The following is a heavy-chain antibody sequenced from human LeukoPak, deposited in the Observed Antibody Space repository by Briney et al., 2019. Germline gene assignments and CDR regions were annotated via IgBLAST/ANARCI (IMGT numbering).Heavy chain of an antibody. CDR2: IKPDGSVK. D-gene: IGHD6-19*01. Sequence: PGGSLRLSCVASGITFSSSWMSWVRQAPGKGLEWVANIKPDGSVKYYADSVKGRFTVSRDNAENSLYLQMNSLRTEDTAVYYCAREHRWLSQTSPGDSWGQGILVTVSS. CDR3: AREHRWLSQTSPGDS. CDR1: GITFSSSW. J-gene: IGHJ4*02. V-gene: IGHV3-7*03.